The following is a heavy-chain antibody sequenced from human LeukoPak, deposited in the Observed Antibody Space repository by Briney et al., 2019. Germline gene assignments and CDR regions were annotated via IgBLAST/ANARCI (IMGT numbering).Heavy chain of an antibody. J-gene: IGHJ5*02. Sequence: ASVKVSCKASGYTFTSYGISWVRQAPGQGLEWMGWIGAYNGNTNYAQKLQGRVTMTTDTSTSTAYMELRSLRSDDTAVYYCARERVVSPHNWFDPWGQGTLVTVSS. D-gene: IGHD2-15*01. V-gene: IGHV1-18*01. CDR2: IGAYNGNT. CDR3: ARERVVSPHNWFDP. CDR1: GYTFTSYG.